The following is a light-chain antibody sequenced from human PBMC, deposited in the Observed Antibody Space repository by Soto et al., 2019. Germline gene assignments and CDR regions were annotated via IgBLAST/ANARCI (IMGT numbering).Light chain of an antibody. Sequence: QSVLTQPSSLSGSPGQAITISCTGTSSDVGGYNYVSWYQQHPGKAPKLMIYEVSDRPSAVSDRFSGSKSGNTASLTISGLQAEDEADYYCTSYTSSSTPVFGTGTKVTVL. CDR1: SSDVGGYNY. V-gene: IGLV2-14*01. J-gene: IGLJ1*01. CDR3: TSYTSSSTPV. CDR2: EVS.